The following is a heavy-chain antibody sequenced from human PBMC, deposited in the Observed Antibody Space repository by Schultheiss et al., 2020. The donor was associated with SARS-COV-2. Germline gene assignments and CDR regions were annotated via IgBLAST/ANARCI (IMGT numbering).Heavy chain of an antibody. D-gene: IGHD3-3*01. CDR3: ARVPSGYDFWSGYYGAFDI. CDR1: GFTFSSYD. V-gene: IGHV3-13*04. CDR2: IGTAGDT. J-gene: IGHJ3*02. Sequence: GESLKISCAASGFTFSSYDMHWVRQATGKGLEWVSAIGTAGDTYYQGSVKGRFTISRENAKNSLYLQMNSLRAGDTAVYYCARVPSGYDFWSGYYGAFDIWGQGTMVTVSS.